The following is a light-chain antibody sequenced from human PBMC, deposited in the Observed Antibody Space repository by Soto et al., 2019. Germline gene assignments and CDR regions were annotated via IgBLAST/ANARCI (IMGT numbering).Light chain of an antibody. CDR1: QGISSY. Sequence: DIQLTQSPSFLSASVGDTVTITCRASQGISSYLAWYQQKPGKAPKLLIHSAFTLQSGVPSRFSGSGSGTEFTLTISSLQHEDFATYYCQQRSDYPITFGQGTRLEIK. CDR2: SAF. J-gene: IGKJ5*01. V-gene: IGKV1-9*01. CDR3: QQRSDYPIT.